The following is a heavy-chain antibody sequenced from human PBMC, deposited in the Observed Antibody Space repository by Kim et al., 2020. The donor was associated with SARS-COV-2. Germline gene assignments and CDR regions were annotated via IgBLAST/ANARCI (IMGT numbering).Heavy chain of an antibody. CDR2: VYVSGST. CDR1: GASISATSHY. Sequence: SETLSLTCTVSGASISATSHYWGWIRQPPGRGLEWIGTVYVSGSTFYNPALKSRVTMSVDTSKNQFSLSLGSVTAADTAVYYCARVPAFYYTSGIYRWF. J-gene: IGHJ5*01. V-gene: IGHV4-39*07. D-gene: IGHD3-10*01. CDR3: ARVPAFYYTSGIYRWF.